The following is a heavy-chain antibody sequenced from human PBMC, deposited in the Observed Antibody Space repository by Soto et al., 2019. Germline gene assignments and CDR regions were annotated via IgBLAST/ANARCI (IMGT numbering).Heavy chain of an antibody. V-gene: IGHV1-69*01. CDR3: ARSTYYDFWSGYYTYYYYYGMDV. CDR1: GGTFSSYA. CDR2: IIPIFGTA. D-gene: IGHD3-3*01. J-gene: IGHJ6*02. Sequence: QVQLVQSGAEVQKPGSSVKVSCKASGGTFSSYAISWVRQAPGQGLEWMGGIIPIFGTANYAQKFQGRVTIPADESTSTAYMELSSLRSEDTAVYYCARSTYYDFWSGYYTYYYYYGMDVWGQGTTVTVSS.